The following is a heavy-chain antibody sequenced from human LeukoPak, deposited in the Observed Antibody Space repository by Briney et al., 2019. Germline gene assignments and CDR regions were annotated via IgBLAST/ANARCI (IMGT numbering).Heavy chain of an antibody. CDR1: GLTFSSYA. D-gene: IGHD5-18*01. CDR3: TRGEWIQLPFDY. J-gene: IGHJ4*02. V-gene: IGHV3-23*01. CDR2: ISGSGGST. Sequence: QPGGSLRLSCAASGLTFSSYAMSWVRQAPGKGLEWVSAISGSGGSTYYADSVKGRFTISRDNSKNTLYLQMNSLKTEDTAVYYCTRGEWIQLPFDYWGQGTLVTVSS.